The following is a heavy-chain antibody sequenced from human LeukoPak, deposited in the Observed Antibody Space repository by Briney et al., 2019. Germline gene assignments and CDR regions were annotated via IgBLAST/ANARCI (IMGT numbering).Heavy chain of an antibody. CDR1: TSSFINHY. CDR3: TRGASPGGMDV. Sequence: SETLSLTCTVSTSSFINHYWNCVRQPAGKDREWIGHIYATGSTSYNPFLESRVTMSLETSKKQFSLRLTSVTATDTAVYYCTRGASPGGMDVWGQGTTVTVSS. J-gene: IGHJ6*02. V-gene: IGHV4-4*07. D-gene: IGHD2-2*01. CDR2: IYATGST.